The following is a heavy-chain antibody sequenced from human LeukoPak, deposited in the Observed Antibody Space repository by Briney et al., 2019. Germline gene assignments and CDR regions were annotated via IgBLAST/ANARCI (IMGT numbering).Heavy chain of an antibody. V-gene: IGHV1-18*01. CDR3: ARCGAAVTTHFSH. D-gene: IGHD4-17*01. CDR1: GYSFSIYG. Sequence: GASVQVSCKASGYSFSIYGITWARQAPGQGLEYLGWISASDGTTNYAQKVQDRVTMTTDTSTSTAYLELGSLRSEDTAVYYCARCGAAVTTHFSHWGQGTLVTVSP. CDR2: ISASDGTT. J-gene: IGHJ4*02.